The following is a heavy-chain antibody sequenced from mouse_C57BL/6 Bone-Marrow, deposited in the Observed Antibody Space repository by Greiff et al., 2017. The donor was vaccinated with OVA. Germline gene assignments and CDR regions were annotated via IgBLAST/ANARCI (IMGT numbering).Heavy chain of an antibody. V-gene: IGHV14-1*01. CDR3: TTIYGSRAMDY. CDR1: GFNITDYY. Sequence: VQLQQSGAELVRPGASVKLSCTASGFNITDYYMHWVKQRPEQGLEWIGRIDPEDGDTEYAPQFQGKATMTADTSSNTAYLQLSSLTSEDTAVYYCTTIYGSRAMDYWGQGTSVTVSS. J-gene: IGHJ4*01. D-gene: IGHD1-1*01. CDR2: IDPEDGDT.